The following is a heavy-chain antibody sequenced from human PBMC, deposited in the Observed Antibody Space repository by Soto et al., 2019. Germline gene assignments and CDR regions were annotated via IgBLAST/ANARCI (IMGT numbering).Heavy chain of an antibody. CDR2: IYYSGST. CDR1: GGSISYEYYH. Sequence: SETLSLICTVSGGSISYEYYHWTWIRQSPGKGLEWIGYIYYSGSTNYNPSLKSRVTISVDTSKNQFSLKLSSVTAADTAVYYCARAYCSGGSCYNQYYFDYWGQGTLVTVSS. CDR3: ARAYCSGGSCYNQYYFDY. J-gene: IGHJ4*02. V-gene: IGHV4-61*01. D-gene: IGHD2-15*01.